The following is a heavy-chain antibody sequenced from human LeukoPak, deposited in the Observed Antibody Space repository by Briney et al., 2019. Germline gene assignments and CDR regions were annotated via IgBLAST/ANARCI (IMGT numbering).Heavy chain of an antibody. V-gene: IGHV4-34*01. J-gene: IGHJ5*02. Sequence: SETLSLTCAVYGGSFSGYYWSWIRQPPGKGLEWIGEINHSGSTNYDPSLKSRVTISVDTSKNQFSLKLSSVTAADTAVYYCARVGASSRNWFDPWGQGTLVTVSS. D-gene: IGHD6-13*01. CDR1: GGSFSGYY. CDR3: ARVGASSRNWFDP. CDR2: INHSGST.